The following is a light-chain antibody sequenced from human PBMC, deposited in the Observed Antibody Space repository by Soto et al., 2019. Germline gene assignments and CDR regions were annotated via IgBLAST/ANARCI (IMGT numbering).Light chain of an antibody. CDR2: GAS. CDR1: QSVSSSY. V-gene: IGKV3-20*01. CDR3: QQYGSSPLT. Sequence: EIVLTQSPGTLSLSPGERATLSCRASQSVSSSYLAWYQQKPGQAPRLLIYGASSRATGIPDRFSGSESGTDFALTISRLEPKDFAVYYCQQYGSSPLTFGGGTKVEIK. J-gene: IGKJ4*01.